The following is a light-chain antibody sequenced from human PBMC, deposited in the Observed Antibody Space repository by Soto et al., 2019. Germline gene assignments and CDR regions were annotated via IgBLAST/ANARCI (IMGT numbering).Light chain of an antibody. CDR1: QSVSSNY. Sequence: EIVLTQSPGSLSLSPGERATLSCRASQSVSSNYLAWYQQKPGQAPRLLIYGASSRSTCIPDRFSGSGSGRVFTLTIRRLEPEDFAVYYCQQYSGSPRTFGQGTKVEIK. J-gene: IGKJ1*01. V-gene: IGKV3-20*01. CDR3: QQYSGSPRT. CDR2: GAS.